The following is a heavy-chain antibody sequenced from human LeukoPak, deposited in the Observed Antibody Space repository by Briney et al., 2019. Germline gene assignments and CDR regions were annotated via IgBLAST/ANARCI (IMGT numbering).Heavy chain of an antibody. Sequence: SVKVSCKASGGTFSSYAISWVGQAPGQGLEWMGGIIPIFGTANYAQKFQGRVTITADESTSTAYMELSSLRSEDTAVYYCARDGNYYGSGSYPNFDYWGQGTLVTVSS. J-gene: IGHJ4*02. D-gene: IGHD3-10*01. CDR3: ARDGNYYGSGSYPNFDY. V-gene: IGHV1-69*13. CDR1: GGTFSSYA. CDR2: IIPIFGTA.